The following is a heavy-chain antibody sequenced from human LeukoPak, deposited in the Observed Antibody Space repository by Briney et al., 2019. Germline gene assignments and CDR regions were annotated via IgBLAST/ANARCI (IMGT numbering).Heavy chain of an antibody. J-gene: IGHJ6*03. CDR1: GFTFSDYY. Sequence: GGSLRLSCAASGFTFSDYYMSWIRQAPGKGLEWVSYISSSGSTIYYADSVKGRFTISRDNAKNSLYLQMNSLRAEDTAVYHCARLARIANMDVWGKGTTVTVSS. D-gene: IGHD6-6*01. CDR3: ARLARIANMDV. CDR2: ISSSGSTI. V-gene: IGHV3-11*04.